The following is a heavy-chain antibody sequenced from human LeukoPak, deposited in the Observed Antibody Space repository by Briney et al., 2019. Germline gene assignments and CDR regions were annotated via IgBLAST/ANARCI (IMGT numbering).Heavy chain of an antibody. Sequence: GASVKVSCKASGYTFTSYGISWVRQAPGQGLEWMGWISAYNGNTNNAQKLQGRVTMTTDTSTSTAYMELRSLRSGDTAVYYCARATYFWSGYNNYYYYMDVWGKGTTVTVSS. CDR1: GYTFTSYG. D-gene: IGHD3-3*01. V-gene: IGHV1-18*01. CDR3: ARATYFWSGYNNYYYYMDV. CDR2: ISAYNGNT. J-gene: IGHJ6*03.